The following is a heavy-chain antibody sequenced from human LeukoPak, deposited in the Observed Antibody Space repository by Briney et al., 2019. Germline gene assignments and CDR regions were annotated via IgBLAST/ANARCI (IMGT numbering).Heavy chain of an antibody. J-gene: IGHJ4*02. Sequence: SETLSLTCAVYGGSFSGYYWSWIRQPPGKGLEWIGEINHSGSTNYNPSLKSRVTISVDTSKNQFSLKLSSVTAADTAVYYCASRGSYCSGGSCYWADYWGQGTLVTVSS. CDR1: GGSFSGYY. D-gene: IGHD2-15*01. CDR3: ASRGSYCSGGSCYWADY. V-gene: IGHV4-34*01. CDR2: INHSGST.